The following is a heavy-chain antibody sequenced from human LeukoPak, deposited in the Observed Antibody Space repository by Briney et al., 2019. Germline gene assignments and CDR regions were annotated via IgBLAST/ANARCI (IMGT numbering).Heavy chain of an antibody. V-gene: IGHV4-59*08. CDR3: ARHGENSLYRFDY. CDR1: GGSISSYF. Sequence: SETLSLTCTVSGGSISSYFWSWIRQPPGKGLEWIGYLYYSGSTSYNPSLKSRGTISVDTSKNQFSLKLRSVTAADTAVYYCARHGENSLYRFDYWGQGTLLTVSS. J-gene: IGHJ4*02. D-gene: IGHD3-10*01. CDR2: LYYSGST.